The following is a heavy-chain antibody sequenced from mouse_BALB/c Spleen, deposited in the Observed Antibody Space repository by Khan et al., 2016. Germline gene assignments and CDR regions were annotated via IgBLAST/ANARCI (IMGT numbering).Heavy chain of an antibody. Sequence: QVQLQQSGAELMKPGASVKISCKATGYTFSRYWIERVKERPGHGLAWIGEILPGTGSTNYNEKLKGKATFTAETSSNTAYIQLSSLTSEDSAVYYCARGAYWGRGTLVTVSA. J-gene: IGHJ3*01. V-gene: IGHV1-9*01. CDR2: ILPGTGST. CDR3: ARGAY. CDR1: GYTFSRYW.